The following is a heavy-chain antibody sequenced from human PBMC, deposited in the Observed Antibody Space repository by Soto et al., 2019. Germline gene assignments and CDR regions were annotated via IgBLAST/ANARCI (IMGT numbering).Heavy chain of an antibody. V-gene: IGHV3-64D*06. J-gene: IGHJ6*02. Sequence: PGGSLRLSCSASGFNLSSYAMHWVRQAPGKGLEYVSAIRSSGNSTNYADSVKGRFAVSRDNSKNTLYLQMSSLRTEDTAVYYCVKGSGSYSYYYVMDVWGQGTTVTVSS. CDR1: GFNLSSYA. CDR2: IRSSGNST. CDR3: VKGSGSYSYYYVMDV. D-gene: IGHD3-10*01.